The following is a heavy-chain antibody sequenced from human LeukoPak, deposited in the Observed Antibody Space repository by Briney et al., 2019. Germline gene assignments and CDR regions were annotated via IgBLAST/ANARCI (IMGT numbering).Heavy chain of an antibody. CDR1: GYTFTNYW. CDR3: ARIEGSTFDY. J-gene: IGHJ4*02. Sequence: PGESLKIPCKGSGYTFTNYWIGWVRQMPGEGLEWMGIIYPGDSERKYNPSLQGQVTISADKSISTVYLQWSSLKASDTAIYYCARIEGSTFDYWGQGTLVTVSS. CDR2: IYPGDSER. V-gene: IGHV5-51*01.